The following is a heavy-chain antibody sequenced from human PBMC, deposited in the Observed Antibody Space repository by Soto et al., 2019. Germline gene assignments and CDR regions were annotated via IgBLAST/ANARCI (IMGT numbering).Heavy chain of an antibody. V-gene: IGHV1-69*01. Sequence: QVQLVQSGAEVKKPGSSVMVSCKASGGTFSSYAISWVRQAPGQGLEWMGGIIPIFGTANYAQKFQGRVTITADESTSTAYMELSSLRSEDTAVYYCARELEEGVELKKLGMDVWGQGTTVTVSS. CDR3: ARELEEGVELKKLGMDV. J-gene: IGHJ6*02. CDR1: GGTFSSYA. CDR2: IIPIFGTA. D-gene: IGHD3-3*01.